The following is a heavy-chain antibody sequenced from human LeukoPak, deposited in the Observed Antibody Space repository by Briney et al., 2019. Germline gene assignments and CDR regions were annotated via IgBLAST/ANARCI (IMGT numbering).Heavy chain of an antibody. V-gene: IGHV1-2*02. CDR2: INPNSGGT. CDR1: GYTFTGYY. Sequence: GASVKVSCKASGYTFTGYYMHWVRQAAGQGLEWMGWINPNSGGTNYAQKFQGRVTMTRDTSISTAYMELSRLRSDDTAVYYCASGPKQARTPQMPFDYWGQGTLVTVSS. CDR3: ASGPKQARTPQMPFDY. J-gene: IGHJ4*02. D-gene: IGHD6-6*01.